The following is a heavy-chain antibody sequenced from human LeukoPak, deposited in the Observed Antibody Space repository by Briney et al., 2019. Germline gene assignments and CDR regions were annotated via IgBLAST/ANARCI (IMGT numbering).Heavy chain of an antibody. CDR3: ARGPYDSSGQYYFDY. V-gene: IGHV3-30*03. CDR1: GFTFSSYG. D-gene: IGHD3-22*01. CDR2: ISYDGSNK. J-gene: IGHJ4*02. Sequence: GGSLRLSCAASGFTFSSYGMHWVRQGPGKGLECVAVISYDGSNKYYADSVKGRFTISRDNSKNTLYLQMNSLRAEDTAVYYCARGPYDSSGQYYFDYWGQGTLVTVSS.